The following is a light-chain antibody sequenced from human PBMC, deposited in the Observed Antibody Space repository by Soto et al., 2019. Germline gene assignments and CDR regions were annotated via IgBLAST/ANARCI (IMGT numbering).Light chain of an antibody. Sequence: QSVLNQPPSASGTPGQRVTISCSGSSSNIGSNTVNWYQQLPGTAPKLLIYYNDQRPSGVPDRFSGSKSGTSASLAISGLQSEDEADYYCAAWDDSLNGHVVFGGGTKLTVL. CDR3: AAWDDSLNGHVV. CDR1: SSNIGSNT. CDR2: YND. J-gene: IGLJ2*01. V-gene: IGLV1-44*01.